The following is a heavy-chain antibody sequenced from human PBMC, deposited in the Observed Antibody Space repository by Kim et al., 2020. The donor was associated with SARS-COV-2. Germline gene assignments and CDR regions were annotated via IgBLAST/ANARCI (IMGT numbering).Heavy chain of an antibody. CDR3: AKRMDV. CDR1: GLTYSTNA. CDR2: ITASGDNT. Sequence: GGSLRLSCVISGLTYSTNAMTWVRQAPGKGLEWVSVITASGDNTYYTDSVKGRFTISRDNSRNTVYLQMNSLRAEDTAVYYWAKRMDVWGKGTTVIVSS. V-gene: IGHV3-23*01. J-gene: IGHJ6*03.